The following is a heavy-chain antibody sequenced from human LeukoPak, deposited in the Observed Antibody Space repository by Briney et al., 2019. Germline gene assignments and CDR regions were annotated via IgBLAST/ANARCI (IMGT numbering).Heavy chain of an antibody. V-gene: IGHV1-69*13. Sequence: SVKVSCKASGGTFSSYAISWVRQAPGQGLEWMGGIIPIFGTANYAQKFQGRVTITADESTSTAYMELSSLRSEDTAVYYCARASAALSYYYYYYMDVWGKGTTVTVSS. CDR2: IIPIFGTA. CDR1: GGTFSSYA. J-gene: IGHJ6*03. CDR3: ARASAALSYYYYYYMDV. D-gene: IGHD2-2*01.